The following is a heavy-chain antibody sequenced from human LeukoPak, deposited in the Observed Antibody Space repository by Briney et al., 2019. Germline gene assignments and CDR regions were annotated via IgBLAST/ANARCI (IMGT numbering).Heavy chain of an antibody. Sequence: SETLSLTCTVSGGSISSSIYYWGWIRQPPGKGLEWIGSIYYSGSTYYNPSLKSRVTISVDTPKNQFSLKLSSVTAADTAVYYCARLADCSSTSCYNYWGQGTLVTVSS. CDR3: ARLADCSSTSCYNY. J-gene: IGHJ4*02. CDR2: IYYSGST. D-gene: IGHD2-2*02. V-gene: IGHV4-39*01. CDR1: GGSISSSIYY.